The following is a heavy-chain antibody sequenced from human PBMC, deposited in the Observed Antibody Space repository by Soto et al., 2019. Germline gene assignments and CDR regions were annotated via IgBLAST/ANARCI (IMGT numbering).Heavy chain of an antibody. CDR1: DGSVRNGMYY. J-gene: IGHJ4*02. V-gene: IGHV4-61*03. CDR2: VHFSGTT. D-gene: IGHD2-15*01. CDR3: ASYCHNSPCHHLYYFDS. Sequence: PSETLSLTCSVSDGSVRNGMYYWSWVRQPPGKGLEWLGNVHFSGTTFYNHSLMGRVTMSVDMSKKHVFLELTSVTAADTATYYCASYCHNSPCHHLYYFDSWRQGT.